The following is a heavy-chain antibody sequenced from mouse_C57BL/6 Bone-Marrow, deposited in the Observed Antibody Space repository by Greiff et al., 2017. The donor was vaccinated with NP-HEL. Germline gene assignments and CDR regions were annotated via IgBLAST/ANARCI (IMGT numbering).Heavy chain of an antibody. V-gene: IGHV1-7*01. Sequence: QVQLQQSGAELAKPGASVKLSCKASGYTFTSYWMHWVNQRPGQGLEWIGYINPSSGYTNYNQKFKDKATLTADKSSSTAYMQLSSLTYEDSAVYYCASMVTAFAMDYWGQGTSVTVSS. CDR3: ASMVTAFAMDY. D-gene: IGHD2-1*01. CDR1: GYTFTSYW. CDR2: INPSSGYT. J-gene: IGHJ4*01.